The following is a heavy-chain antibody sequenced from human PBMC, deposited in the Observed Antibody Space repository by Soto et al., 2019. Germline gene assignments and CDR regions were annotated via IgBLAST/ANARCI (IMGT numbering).Heavy chain of an antibody. CDR3: ARRASS. D-gene: IGHD1-26*01. Sequence: EVHLVESWGGLVHPGGSRRLSFAVSGFTFRSSEMYWVRQAPGKGLECISYIHPSGQPIFYADSVKGRFTISRDNAHNSLFLQMNSLRAADPVVHYFARRASSCGQGTMVPVSS. CDR1: GFTFRSSE. CDR2: IHPSGQPI. J-gene: IGHJ3*01. V-gene: IGHV3-48*03.